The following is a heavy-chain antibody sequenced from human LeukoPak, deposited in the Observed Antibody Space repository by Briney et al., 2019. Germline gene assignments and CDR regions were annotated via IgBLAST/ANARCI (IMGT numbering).Heavy chain of an antibody. J-gene: IGHJ6*02. CDR1: SGSISSYY. V-gene: IGHV4-59*12. CDR2: IYHSGST. D-gene: IGHD6-13*01. CDR3: ARDNFGEQLAPYYYYGMDV. Sequence: PSETLSLTCTVSSGSISSYYWSWIRQPPGKGLEWIGEIYHSGSTNYNPSLKSRVTISVDKSKNQFSLKLSSVTAADTAVYYCARDNFGEQLAPYYYYGMDVWGQGTTVTVSS.